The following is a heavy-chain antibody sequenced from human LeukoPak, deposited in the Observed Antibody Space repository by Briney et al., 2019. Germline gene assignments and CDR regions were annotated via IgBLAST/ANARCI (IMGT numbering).Heavy chain of an antibody. Sequence: PSETLSLTCTVSGGSISSYYWSWIRQPPGKGLEWIGYIYYSGSTNYNASLKSRVTISVDTSKKQFSLKLSSVTAADPAVYYCARVMQYDFWSGYYSVFDYWGQGTLVTVSS. D-gene: IGHD3-3*01. J-gene: IGHJ4*02. CDR2: IYYSGST. CDR3: ARVMQYDFWSGYYSVFDY. V-gene: IGHV4-59*01. CDR1: GGSISSYY.